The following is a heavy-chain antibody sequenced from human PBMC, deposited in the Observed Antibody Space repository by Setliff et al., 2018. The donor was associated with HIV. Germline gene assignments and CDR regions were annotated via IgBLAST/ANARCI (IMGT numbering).Heavy chain of an antibody. J-gene: IGHJ4*02. CDR2: INPGNGNT. CDR3: ARPGIAAADYYFDY. V-gene: IGHV1-3*01. Sequence: ASVKVSCKASGYTFTNYAIHWVRQAPGQRLEWMGWINPGNGNTKYSQKFQGRVTITRDTSATTAYMELSSLRSEDTAIFYCARPGIAAADYYFDYWGQGALVTVSS. CDR1: GYTFTNYA. D-gene: IGHD6-13*01.